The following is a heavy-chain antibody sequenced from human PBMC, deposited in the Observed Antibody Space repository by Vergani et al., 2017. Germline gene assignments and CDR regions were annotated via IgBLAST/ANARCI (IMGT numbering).Heavy chain of an antibody. V-gene: IGHV4-34*02. CDR2: VDHSDRP. CDR3: ARGQKHFFEGPYDV. CDR1: GVSFKTYF. J-gene: IGHJ6*02. D-gene: IGHD3-3*02. Sequence: QVQLQQWGATVLKPSETLSLTCAVYGVSFKTYFWNWIRQSPDKGLEWIGEVDHSDRPYYNPSLGGRVTISVDTSKNQISLRLHSVDVADSAIYYCARGQKHFFEGPYDVWGQGSPVTVSS.